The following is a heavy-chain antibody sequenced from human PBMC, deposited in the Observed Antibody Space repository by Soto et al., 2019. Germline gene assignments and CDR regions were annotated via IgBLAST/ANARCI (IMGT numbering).Heavy chain of an antibody. D-gene: IGHD5-12*01. CDR2: IIPIFNTA. V-gene: IGHV1-69*01. J-gene: IGHJ5*02. Sequence: QVQLVQSGAEVKKPGSSVKVSCKASGGSFSTFAISWVRQAPGQGLEWMGGIIPIFNTAKYTQKFQGRVKIIADESTSTAYMELSSLRSEDTAVYYCARDHPLARGNNWFDPWGQGTLVTVSS. CDR1: GGSFSTFA. CDR3: ARDHPLARGNNWFDP.